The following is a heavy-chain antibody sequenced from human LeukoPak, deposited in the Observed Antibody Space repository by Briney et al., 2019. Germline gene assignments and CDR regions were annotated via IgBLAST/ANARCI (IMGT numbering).Heavy chain of an antibody. CDR1: GFTFSSYW. V-gene: IGHV3-7*01. D-gene: IGHD6-19*01. Sequence: GGSLRLSCAASGFTFSSYWMSWVRQAPGKGLEWVANIKQDGSEKYYVDSVKGRFTISRDNAKNSLYLQMNSLRAEDTAVYYCARDDLYSSGWYWIDYWGQGTLVTVSS. J-gene: IGHJ4*02. CDR3: ARDDLYSSGWYWIDY. CDR2: IKQDGSEK.